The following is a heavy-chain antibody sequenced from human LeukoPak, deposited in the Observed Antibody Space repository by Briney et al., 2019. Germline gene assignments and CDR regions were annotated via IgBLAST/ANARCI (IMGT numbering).Heavy chain of an antibody. Sequence: SQTLSLTCAISGDSVSSNSAAWNWIRQSPSRGLEWLGRTYYRSKWYNDYAVSVKSRITINPDTSKNQFSLQLNSVTPEDTAVYYCARAPYDSSGYYYGTFDYWGQGTLVTVSS. D-gene: IGHD3-22*01. CDR2: TYYRSKWYN. V-gene: IGHV6-1*01. J-gene: IGHJ4*02. CDR3: ARAPYDSSGYYYGTFDY. CDR1: GDSVSSNSAA.